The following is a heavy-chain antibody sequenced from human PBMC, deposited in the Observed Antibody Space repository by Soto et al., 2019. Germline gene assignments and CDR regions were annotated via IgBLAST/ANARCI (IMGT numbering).Heavy chain of an antibody. CDR2: IYYSGST. Sequence: QVQLQESGPGLVKPSQTLSLTCTVSGGSITSVGYSWNWIRQHPGKGLEWIGYIYYSGSTYYNPSLRSRLTISVDTSENQFSLKLRSVTAADTAVYYCARKSGGNEGYYFDYWGQGTLVTVSS. V-gene: IGHV4-31*03. J-gene: IGHJ4*02. CDR1: GGSITSVGYS. CDR3: ARKSGGNEGYYFDY. D-gene: IGHD1-1*01.